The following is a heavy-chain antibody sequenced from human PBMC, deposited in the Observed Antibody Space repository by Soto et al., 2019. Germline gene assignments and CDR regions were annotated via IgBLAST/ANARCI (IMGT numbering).Heavy chain of an antibody. J-gene: IGHJ6*03. D-gene: IGHD1-1*01. CDR3: AGTTSLXGYYMDV. CDR2: TYYRSRWYN. CDR1: GDSVSSNSAA. Sequence: PQTLSLTCAISGDSVSSNSAALNWIRQSPSRGLEWLGRTYYRSRWYNDYAVSVKSRITVNPDTSKNQFSLHLNSMTPEDTAVYYCAGTTSLXGYYMDVWDKGTTVTVSS. V-gene: IGHV6-1*01.